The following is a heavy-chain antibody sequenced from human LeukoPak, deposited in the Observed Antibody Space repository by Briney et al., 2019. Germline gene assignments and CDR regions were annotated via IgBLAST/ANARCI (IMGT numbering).Heavy chain of an antibody. CDR2: IRYDGSNK. V-gene: IGHV3-30*02. J-gene: IGHJ4*02. CDR1: GFTFSSYG. D-gene: IGHD6-19*01. CDR3: AKSDGSAWYWENYFDY. Sequence: PGGSLRLSCAASGFTFSSYGMHWVRQAPGKGLEWVAFIRYDGSNKYYADSVKGRFTISRDNSKNTLYLQMNSLRAEDTAIYYCAKSDGSAWYWENYFDYWGQGTLVTVSS.